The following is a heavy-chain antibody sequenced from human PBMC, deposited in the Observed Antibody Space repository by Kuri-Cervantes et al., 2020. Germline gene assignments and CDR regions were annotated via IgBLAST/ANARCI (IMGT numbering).Heavy chain of an antibody. J-gene: IGHJ3*02. Sequence: ASVKVSCKASGYTFTSYYMHWVRQAPGRGLEWMGIINPSGGSTSYAQKFQGRVTMTRDTSTSTDYMELSSLRSEDTAVYYCARERFIDWVDLDAFDIWGQGTVVTVSS. D-gene: IGHD2-21*01. V-gene: IGHV1-46*01. CDR3: ARERFIDWVDLDAFDI. CDR1: GYTFTSYY. CDR2: INPSGGST.